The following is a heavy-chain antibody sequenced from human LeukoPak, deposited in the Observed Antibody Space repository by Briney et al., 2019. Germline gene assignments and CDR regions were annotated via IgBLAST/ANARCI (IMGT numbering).Heavy chain of an antibody. CDR2: INPNSGGT. CDR1: GYTFTGYY. Sequence: SVKVSCKASGYTFTGYYMHWVRQAPGQGLEWMGWINPNSGGTNYAQKFQGRVTMTRDTSISTAYMELSRLRSDDKAVYYCGRTGVLLWFGESYFDYWGRGNLVTVSS. V-gene: IGHV1-2*02. CDR3: GRTGVLLWFGESYFDY. D-gene: IGHD3-10*01. J-gene: IGHJ4*02.